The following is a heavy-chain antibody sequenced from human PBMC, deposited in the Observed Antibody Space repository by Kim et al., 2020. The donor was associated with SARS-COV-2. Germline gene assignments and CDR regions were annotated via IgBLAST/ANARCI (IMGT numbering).Heavy chain of an antibody. CDR2: IYYSGST. Sequence: SETLSLTCTVSGGSVSSGSYYWSWIRQPPGKGLEWIGYIYYSGSTNYNPSLKSRVTISVDTSKNQFSLKLSSVTAADTAVYYCARATLDCTNGVCYTGSVYYYGMDVWGQGTTVTVSS. V-gene: IGHV4-61*01. J-gene: IGHJ6*02. D-gene: IGHD2-8*01. CDR3: ARATLDCTNGVCYTGSVYYYGMDV. CDR1: GGSVSSGSYY.